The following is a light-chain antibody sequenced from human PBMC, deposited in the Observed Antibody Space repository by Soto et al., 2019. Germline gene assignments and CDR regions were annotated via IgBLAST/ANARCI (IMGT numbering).Light chain of an antibody. CDR2: GAS. V-gene: IGKV3-20*01. CDR3: HQYGSSPRT. Sequence: EIVLTQSPGTLSLSPGERATLSCRASQSVSSSYLAWYQQKHGQAPRLLIYGASSRATGIPDRFSGSGSGTDFTLSISRLEPEDFAVYYCHQYGSSPRTFGQGTKVE. J-gene: IGKJ1*01. CDR1: QSVSSSY.